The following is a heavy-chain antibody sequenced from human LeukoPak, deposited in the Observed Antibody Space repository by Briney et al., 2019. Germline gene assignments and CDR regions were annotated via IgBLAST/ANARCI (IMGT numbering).Heavy chain of an antibody. J-gene: IGHJ4*02. Sequence: SETLSLTCTVSGGSISSYYWSWIRQPAGKGLEWIGRIYTSGSTNYNPSLKSRVTMSVDTSKNQFSLKLSSVTAADTAVYSCSRGDYDFWGGYSPFDYWGQGTLVTVSS. CDR3: SRGDYDFWGGYSPFDY. D-gene: IGHD3-3*01. CDR2: IYTSGST. CDR1: GGSISSYY. V-gene: IGHV4-4*07.